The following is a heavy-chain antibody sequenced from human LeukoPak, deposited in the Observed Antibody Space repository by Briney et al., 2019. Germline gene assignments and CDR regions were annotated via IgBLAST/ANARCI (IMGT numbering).Heavy chain of an antibody. V-gene: IGHV1-46*01. Sequence: ASVKVSCKASGYTFTSYYMHWVRQAPGQGLEWMGMINPSGGSTRYAQKFQGRVTMARDTSTSTVYMELSSLRSEDTAVYYCARERKTFDYWGQGTLVTVSS. J-gene: IGHJ4*02. CDR3: ARERKTFDY. CDR1: GYTFTSYY. CDR2: INPSGGST.